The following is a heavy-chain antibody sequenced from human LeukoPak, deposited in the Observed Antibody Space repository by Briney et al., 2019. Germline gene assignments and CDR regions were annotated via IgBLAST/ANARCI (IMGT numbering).Heavy chain of an antibody. Sequence: ASVKVSCETSGFTFTGYYMHWVRQAPGQGLEWMGWINPNSGGTKYAQKFQGRVTLTRDTSISTAYMELSRLRCDDTAVYYCARSYDFWSGPPFDPWGQGTLVTVSS. D-gene: IGHD3-3*01. V-gene: IGHV1-2*02. CDR3: ARSYDFWSGPPFDP. J-gene: IGHJ5*02. CDR2: INPNSGGT. CDR1: GFTFTGYY.